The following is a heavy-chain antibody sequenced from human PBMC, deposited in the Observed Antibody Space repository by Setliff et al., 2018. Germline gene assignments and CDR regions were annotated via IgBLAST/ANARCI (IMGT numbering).Heavy chain of an antibody. J-gene: IGHJ4*02. V-gene: IGHV3-30*07. CDR2: ISYDGSNK. CDR1: GFTFSSYA. Sequence: GGSLRLSCAASGFTFSSYARHWVRQAPGRGLEWVAVISYDGSNKYYTDSVKGRFTISRDNAQNSLYLQMNNLRAEDTAVYFCARVRSNGWEEPENWGQGTLVTVSS. CDR3: ARVRSNGWEEPEN. D-gene: IGHD6-19*01.